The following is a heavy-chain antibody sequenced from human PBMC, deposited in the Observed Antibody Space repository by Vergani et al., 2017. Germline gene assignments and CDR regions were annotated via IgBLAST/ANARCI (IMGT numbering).Heavy chain of an antibody. CDR3: ARGNDYYDSSGYYSVDY. CDR1: GFSLSTSGVG. J-gene: IGHJ4*02. CDR2: IYWNDDK. Sequence: QITLKESGPTLVKPTPTLTLTCTFSGFSLSTSGVGVGWIRQPPGKALEWLALIYWNDDKRYSPSLKSRLTITKDTSKNQVVLTMTNMDPVDTATYYCARGNDYYDSSGYYSVDYWGQGTLVTVSS. D-gene: IGHD3-22*01. V-gene: IGHV2-5*01.